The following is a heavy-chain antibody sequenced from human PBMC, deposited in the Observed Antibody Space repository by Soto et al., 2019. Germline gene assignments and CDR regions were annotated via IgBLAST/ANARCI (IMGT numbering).Heavy chain of an antibody. V-gene: IGHV3-33*01. J-gene: IGHJ4*02. CDR1: GFTFSSYG. CDR2: VWYDGSNK. D-gene: IGHD6-19*01. CDR3: ARDFDLAVAGFDY. Sequence: QVQLVESGGGVVQPGRSLRLSCAASGFTFSSYGMHWVRQAPGKGLEWVAVVWYDGSNKYYADCVKGRFTISRDNSKNTLYLQMNSLRAEDTAVYYCARDFDLAVAGFDYWGQGTLVTVSS.